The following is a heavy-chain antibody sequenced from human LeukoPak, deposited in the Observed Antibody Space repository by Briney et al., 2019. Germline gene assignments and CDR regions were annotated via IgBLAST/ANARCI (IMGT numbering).Heavy chain of an antibody. V-gene: IGHV1-18*01. CDR2: ISGYNGNT. J-gene: IGHJ4*02. CDR1: GYTFTTYN. D-gene: IGHD3-22*01. CDR3: ARDRRDYYDSSRPHFDY. Sequence: ASVKVSCTASGYTFTTYNINWVRQAPGQGLEWMGWISGYNGNTNYAQKLQGRVTMTTDTSTSTAYMELRSLRSDDTAVYYCARDRRDYYDSSRPHFDYWGQGTLVTVSS.